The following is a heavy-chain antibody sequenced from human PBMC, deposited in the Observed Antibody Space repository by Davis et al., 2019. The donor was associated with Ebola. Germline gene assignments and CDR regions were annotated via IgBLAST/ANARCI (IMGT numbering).Heavy chain of an antibody. CDR2: IYYSGDT. Sequence: PSETLSLTCTVSGGSISNYYWSWIRQPPGKGLEWIGYIYYSGDTSYNPSLKSRVAISLDTSKNQFSLRLSSVTAADTAVYYCASGTVSYYFDYWGQGNLVTVSS. J-gene: IGHJ4*02. D-gene: IGHD1-1*01. CDR3: ASGTVSYYFDY. CDR1: GGSISNYY. V-gene: IGHV4-59*01.